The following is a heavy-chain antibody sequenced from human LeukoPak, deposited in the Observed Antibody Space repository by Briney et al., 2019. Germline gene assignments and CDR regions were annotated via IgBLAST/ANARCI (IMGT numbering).Heavy chain of an antibody. CDR1: GGSISSSSYY. D-gene: IGHD4-23*01. V-gene: IGHV4-39*07. J-gene: IGHJ4*02. CDR2: IYYSGGT. CDR3: ASLLLFYGGNSQFDY. Sequence: SETLSLTCTVSGGSISSSSYYWGWIRQPPGKGLEWIGSIYYSGGTYYNPSLKSRVTISVDTSKNQFSLKLSSVTAADTAVYYCASLLLFYGGNSQFDYWGQGTLVTVSS.